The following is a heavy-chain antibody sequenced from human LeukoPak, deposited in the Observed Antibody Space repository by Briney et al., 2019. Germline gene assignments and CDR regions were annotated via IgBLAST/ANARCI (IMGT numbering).Heavy chain of an antibody. J-gene: IGHJ4*02. V-gene: IGHV1-8*01. CDR3: ARGGEMATIRFDH. D-gene: IGHD5-24*01. CDR1: GYTFTSYD. Sequence: ASVKVSCKASGYTFTSYDINWVRQATGQGLEWMGWMNPNSGNAGYAQKFQGRVTMTRNTSISTAYMELSSLRSEETAVYYCARGGEMATIRFDHWGQGTLVTVSS. CDR2: MNPNSGNA.